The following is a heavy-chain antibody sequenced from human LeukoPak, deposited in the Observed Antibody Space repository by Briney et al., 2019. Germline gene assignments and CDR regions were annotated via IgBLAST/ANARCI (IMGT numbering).Heavy chain of an antibody. Sequence: SQTLSLTCTVSGGSISSGCYYWSWIRQHPGKGLEWVGYIDYSGSTYYDPSLKSRVTISVDTSKNQFSMKPSSVTAADTAVYYCARVTVVVPAGYMDVWGKGTTVTVSS. D-gene: IGHD2-2*01. CDR1: GGSISSGCYY. V-gene: IGHV4-31*03. CDR3: ARVTVVVPAGYMDV. J-gene: IGHJ6*03. CDR2: IDYSGST.